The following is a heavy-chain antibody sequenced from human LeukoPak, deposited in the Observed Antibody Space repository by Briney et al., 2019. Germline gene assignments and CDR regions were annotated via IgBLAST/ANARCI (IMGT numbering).Heavy chain of an antibody. CDR2: IYTSGST. CDR3: ARGVVGAYFDY. D-gene: IGHD1-26*01. Sequence: SETLSLTCTVSGGSISSGSYYWSWIRQPAGKGLEWIGRIYTSGSTNYNPSLKSRVTISVDTSKNQFSLKLSSVTAADTAVYYCARGVVGAYFDYWGQGTLVTVSS. J-gene: IGHJ4*02. CDR1: GGSISSGSYY. V-gene: IGHV4-61*02.